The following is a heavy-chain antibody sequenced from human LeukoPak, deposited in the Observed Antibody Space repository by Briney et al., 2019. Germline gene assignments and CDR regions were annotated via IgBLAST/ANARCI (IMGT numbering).Heavy chain of an antibody. D-gene: IGHD3-3*01. CDR2: IYYSGST. CDR1: GGSLSGYY. V-gene: IGHV4-34*01. Sequence: SETLTLTCAVYGGSLSGYYWSWIRQPPGKGLEWIGSIYYSGSTYYNPSLKSRVTISVDTSKNQFSLKLSSVTAADTAVYYCASYDFWSGYSAPTSYYFDYWGQGTLVTVSS. J-gene: IGHJ4*02. CDR3: ASYDFWSGYSAPTSYYFDY.